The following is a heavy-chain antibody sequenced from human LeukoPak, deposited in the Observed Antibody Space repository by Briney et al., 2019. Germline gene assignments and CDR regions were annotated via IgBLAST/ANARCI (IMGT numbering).Heavy chain of an antibody. CDR3: ATVNPDFLYSSGWYFFDY. CDR1: GYTFTGYY. J-gene: IGHJ4*02. D-gene: IGHD6-19*01. V-gene: IGHV1-2*06. CDR2: INPNSGGT. Sequence: ASVKVSCKASGYTFTGYYMHWVRQAPGQGLEWMGRINPNSGGTNYAQKFQGRVTMTEDTSTDTAYMELSSLRSEDTAVYYCATVNPDFLYSSGWYFFDYWGQGTLVTVSS.